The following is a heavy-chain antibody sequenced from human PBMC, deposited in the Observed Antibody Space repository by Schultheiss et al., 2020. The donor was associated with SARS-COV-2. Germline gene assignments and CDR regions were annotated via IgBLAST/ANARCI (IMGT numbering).Heavy chain of an antibody. Sequence: GGSLRLSCAASGFTFRSYSMNWIRQAPGKGLEWASYISSSSSYTNYADSVKGRFTISRDNAKNSLYLQMNSLRAEDTAVYYCARAGLGPLDYWGQGTLVTVSS. J-gene: IGHJ4*02. CDR2: ISSSSSYT. D-gene: IGHD6-19*01. CDR3: ARAGLGPLDY. V-gene: IGHV3-21*05. CDR1: GFTFRSYS.